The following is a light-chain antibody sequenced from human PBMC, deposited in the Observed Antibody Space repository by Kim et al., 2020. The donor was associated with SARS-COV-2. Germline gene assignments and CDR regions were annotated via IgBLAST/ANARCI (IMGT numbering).Light chain of an antibody. J-gene: IGKJ1*01. CDR3: QQYDSAPRT. CDR2: AAS. V-gene: IGKV1-27*01. CDR1: QGINKY. Sequence: AFAGDRVTSTCRASQGINKYLAWYQQKPVKVPKLLIYAASTLQSGVPSRFSGSGSGTDFTLTISSLQPEDVAAYYCQQYDSAPRTFGQGTKVDIK.